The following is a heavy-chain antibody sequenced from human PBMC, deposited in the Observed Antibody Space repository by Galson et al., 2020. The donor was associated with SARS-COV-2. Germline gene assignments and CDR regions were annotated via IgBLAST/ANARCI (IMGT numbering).Heavy chain of an antibody. CDR1: GFSLSTSGMC. D-gene: IGHD6-13*01. Sequence: ESGPTLVKPTQTLTLNCTFSGFSLSTSGMCVSWIRQPPGKALEWLARIDWDDDKFYSTSLKTRLTISKDTSKNQVVLTMTNMDPVDTATYYCARRRPKAAGTTYWYFDLWGRGTLVTVSS. CDR2: IDWDDDK. J-gene: IGHJ2*01. CDR3: ARRRPKAAGTTYWYFDL. V-gene: IGHV2-70*17.